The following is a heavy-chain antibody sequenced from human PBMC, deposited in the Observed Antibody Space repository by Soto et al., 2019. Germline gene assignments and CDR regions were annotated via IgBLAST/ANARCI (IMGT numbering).Heavy chain of an antibody. CDR2: ISDSGGST. J-gene: IGHJ4*02. D-gene: IGHD6-13*01. Sequence: GGSLRLSCAASGFTFSSYAMSWVRQAPGKGLEWVSAISDSGGSTYYADSVKGRFTISRDNSKNTLYLQMNSLRAEDTAVYYCAKWLGPNHSKNPEGKRYTQQLGHFDYWGQGTLVTVSS. CDR1: GFTFSSYA. CDR3: AKWLGPNHSKNPEGKRYTQQLGHFDY. V-gene: IGHV3-23*01.